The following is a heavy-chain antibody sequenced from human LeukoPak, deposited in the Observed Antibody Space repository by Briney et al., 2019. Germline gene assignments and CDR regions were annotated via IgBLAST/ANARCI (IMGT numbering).Heavy chain of an antibody. J-gene: IGHJ3*01. CDR2: IYPGDSDT. D-gene: IGHD2-15*01. CDR1: GYSFTSYW. V-gene: IGHV5-51*01. Sequence: GESLKISCKGSGYSFTSYWIGWVRQMPGKGLEWMGIIYPGDSDTRYSPSFQGQVSFSADKSIRTAYLQWSSLRASDTAMYYCARCPSRYCSGGSCYLDAFDLWGQGTMVTVSS. CDR3: ARCPSRYCSGGSCYLDAFDL.